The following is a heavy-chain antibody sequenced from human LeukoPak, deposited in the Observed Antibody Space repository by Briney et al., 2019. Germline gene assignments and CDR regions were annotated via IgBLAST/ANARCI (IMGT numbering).Heavy chain of an antibody. V-gene: IGHV1-18*01. D-gene: IGHD6-19*01. J-gene: IGHJ4*02. CDR1: GYTFTSYG. CDR3: ARDGIAVAGKGVFDY. Sequence: GASVKVSCKASGYTFTSYGISWVRQAPGQGLECMGWISAYNGNTNYAQKLQGRVTMTTDTSTSTAYMELRSLRSDDTAVYYCARDGIAVAGKGVFDYWGQGTLVTVSS. CDR2: ISAYNGNT.